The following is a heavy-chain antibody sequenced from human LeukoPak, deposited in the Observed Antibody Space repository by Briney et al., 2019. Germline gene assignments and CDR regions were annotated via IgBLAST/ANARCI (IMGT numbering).Heavy chain of an antibody. D-gene: IGHD3-16*01. Sequence: PGGSLRLSCAASGFTFSSYAMSWVRQAPGKGPEWVSTISDSGVSTYYADSVMGRFTISRDNSKNTLYLQMSSLRAEDTAVYYCANRLRSGGRYGMDVWGQGTTVTVSS. CDR3: ANRLRSGGRYGMDV. CDR1: GFTFSSYA. V-gene: IGHV3-23*01. CDR2: ISDSGVST. J-gene: IGHJ6*02.